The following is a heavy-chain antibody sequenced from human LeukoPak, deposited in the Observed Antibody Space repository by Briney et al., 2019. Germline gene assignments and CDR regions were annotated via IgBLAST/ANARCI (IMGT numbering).Heavy chain of an antibody. J-gene: IGHJ4*02. Sequence: SETLSLTCAVYGGSFSGYCWSWIRQPPGKGLEWIGEINHSGSTNYNPSLKSRVTISVDTSKNQFSLKLSSVTAADTAVYYCARTYYDFWSGSRFFDYWGQGTLVTVSS. D-gene: IGHD3-3*01. CDR2: INHSGST. V-gene: IGHV4-34*01. CDR3: ARTYYDFWSGSRFFDY. CDR1: GGSFSGYC.